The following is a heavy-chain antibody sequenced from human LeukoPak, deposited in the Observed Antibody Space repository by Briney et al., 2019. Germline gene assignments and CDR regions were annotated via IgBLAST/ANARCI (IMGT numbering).Heavy chain of an antibody. CDR2: ISGSDGST. CDR3: ARAGNTRFDY. CDR1: GFIFDNYA. Sequence: GSLRLSCAASGFIFDNYAMNWVRQAPGKGLEWVSSISGSDGSTYYADSVKGRFTISRDNSKNTLHLQMNSLRAEDTAVYYCARAGNTRFDYWGQGTLVTVSS. J-gene: IGHJ4*02. V-gene: IGHV3-23*01. D-gene: IGHD2/OR15-2a*01.